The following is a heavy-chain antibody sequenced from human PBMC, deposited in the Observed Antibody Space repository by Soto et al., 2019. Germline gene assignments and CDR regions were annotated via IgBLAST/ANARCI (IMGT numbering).Heavy chain of an antibody. CDR1: GFSFTTYG. J-gene: IGHJ2*01. Sequence: GGSLRLSCAASGFSFTTYGMHWVHQAPGKGLEWVANIKQDGSEKYYVDSVKGRFTISRDNAKNSLYLQMNSLRAEGTAVYYCARDRAYIASSGWYFDLWGRGTLVTVSS. CDR2: IKQDGSEK. V-gene: IGHV3-7*01. D-gene: IGHD6-6*01. CDR3: ARDRAYIASSGWYFDL.